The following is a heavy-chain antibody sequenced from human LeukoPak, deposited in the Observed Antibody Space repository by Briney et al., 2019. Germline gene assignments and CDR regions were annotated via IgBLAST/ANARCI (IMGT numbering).Heavy chain of an antibody. J-gene: IGHJ4*02. CDR1: GFTFSSYA. CDR2: ISTSGGST. V-gene: IGHV3-23*01. CDR3: AKDFDEVVVVTTGGY. D-gene: IGHD2-15*01. Sequence: GGSLRLSCAASGFTFSSYAMNWVRQAPGKGLEWVPGISTSGGSTYYADSVKGRFTISRDNSKNTLYLQMNSLRAEDTAVYYCAKDFDEVVVVTTGGYWGQGTLVTVSS.